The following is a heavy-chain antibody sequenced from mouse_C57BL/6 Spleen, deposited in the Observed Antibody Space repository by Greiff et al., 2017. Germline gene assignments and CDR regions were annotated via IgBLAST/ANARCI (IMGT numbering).Heavy chain of an antibody. J-gene: IGHJ1*03. CDR1: GFSFTSYG. CDR2: IWSGGST. D-gene: IGHD1-1*01. V-gene: IGHV2-2*01. Sequence: VKLQESGPGLVQPSQSLSITCTVSGFSFTSYGVHWVRQSPGKGLEWLGVIWSGGSTDYNAAFISRLCISKDNSKSQVFFKMNSLQADDPAIYYCASEKVHYYGSSWYFDVWGTGTTVTVSS. CDR3: ASEKVHYYGSSWYFDV.